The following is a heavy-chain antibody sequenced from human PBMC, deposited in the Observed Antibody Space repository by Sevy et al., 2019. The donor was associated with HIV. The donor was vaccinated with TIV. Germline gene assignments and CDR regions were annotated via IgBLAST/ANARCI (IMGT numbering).Heavy chain of an antibody. CDR2: IGTLADT. CDR1: GFTFSGSD. CDR3: VRGLQTHCDRTACPLDY. J-gene: IGHJ4*02. D-gene: IGHD2-21*01. V-gene: IGHV3-13*01. Sequence: GGSLRLSCAASGFTFSGSDMHRVRQVKGKGLEWISSIGTLADTFYADSVKGRFTISRDNAQSYLYLHMSSLKVGDTALYFCVRGLQTHCDRTACPLDYWGQGTLVTVSS.